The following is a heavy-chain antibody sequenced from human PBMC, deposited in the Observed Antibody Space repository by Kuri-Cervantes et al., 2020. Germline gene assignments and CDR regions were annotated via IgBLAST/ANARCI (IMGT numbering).Heavy chain of an antibody. D-gene: IGHD3-10*01. Sequence: SETLSLTCTVSGDSVSSGSYYWSWIRQPPGKGLEWIGYIYYSGSTNYNPSLKSRVTISVDTSKNQLSLKLNSVIAADTAVYYCAREGGMVRGVRPYYFYMDVWGKGTTVTVSS. J-gene: IGHJ6*03. CDR3: AREGGMVRGVRPYYFYMDV. CDR2: IYYSGST. V-gene: IGHV4-61*01. CDR1: GDSVSSGSYY.